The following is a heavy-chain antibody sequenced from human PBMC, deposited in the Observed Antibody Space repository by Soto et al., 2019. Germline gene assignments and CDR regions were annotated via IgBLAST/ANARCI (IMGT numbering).Heavy chain of an antibody. D-gene: IGHD3-22*01. V-gene: IGHV3-11*01. CDR1: GFTFSDYY. J-gene: IGHJ4*02. CDR3: ARDRDYYDSSGYGY. CDR2: ISSSGSTI. Sequence: WGSLRLSCAASGFTFSDYYISCSRQSPLKGLEWVSYISSSGSTIYYADSVKGRFTISRDNAKNSLYLQMNSLRAEDTAVYYCARDRDYYDSSGYGYWGQGTLVTVSS.